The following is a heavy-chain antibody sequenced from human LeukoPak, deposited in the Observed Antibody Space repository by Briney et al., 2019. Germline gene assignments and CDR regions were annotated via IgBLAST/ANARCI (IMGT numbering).Heavy chain of an antibody. Sequence: GQTLRLSCAASAFTFSHAWMSRVRQPPGNGLQTVGRIKSNTDGGPTDYATPVNGSFPISRDDSKNTPYLHMNSLKTEDTAVYYCTTDGSTSPGYFQHWGQGTLVTVSS. V-gene: IGHV3-15*01. J-gene: IGHJ1*01. CDR3: TTDGSTSPGYFQH. CDR2: IKSNTDGGPT. CDR1: AFTFSHAW. D-gene: IGHD2-2*01.